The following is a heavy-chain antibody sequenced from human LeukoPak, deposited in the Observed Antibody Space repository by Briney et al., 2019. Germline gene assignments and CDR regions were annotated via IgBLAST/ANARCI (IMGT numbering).Heavy chain of an antibody. CDR1: GFTFSSYS. CDR3: AKDRPHYYGSGSDAFDI. V-gene: IGHV3-23*01. D-gene: IGHD3-10*01. J-gene: IGHJ3*02. Sequence: PGGSLRLSCAASGFTFSSYSMNWVRQAPGKGLEWVSAISGSGGSTYYADSVKGRFTISRDNSKNTLYLQMNSLRAEDTAVYYCAKDRPHYYGSGSDAFDIWGQGTMVTVSS. CDR2: ISGSGGST.